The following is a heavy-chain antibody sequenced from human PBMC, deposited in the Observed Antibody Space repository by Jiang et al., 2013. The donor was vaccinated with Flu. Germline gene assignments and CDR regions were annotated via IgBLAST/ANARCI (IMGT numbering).Heavy chain of an antibody. CDR3: AREPNCRSTSCYDYYFDY. CDR2: IYSGDTT. D-gene: IGHD2-2*01. J-gene: IGHJ4*02. Sequence: VQLVESGGGLIQPGGSLRLSCAASGFTVSSNYMSWVRQAPGKGLEWVSVIYSGDTTYYADSVKGRFTISRDNSKNTLYLQMNSLRAEDTAVYYCAREPNCRSTSCYDYYFDYWGQGSLVTVSP. CDR1: GFTVSSNY. V-gene: IGHV3-53*01.